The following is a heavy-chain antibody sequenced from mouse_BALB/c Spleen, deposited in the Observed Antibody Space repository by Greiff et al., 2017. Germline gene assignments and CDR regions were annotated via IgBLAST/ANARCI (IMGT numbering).Heavy chain of an antibody. CDR3: ARHNTTVASPWFAY. CDR1: EYEFPSHD. D-gene: IGHD1-1*01. V-gene: IGHV5-2*01. J-gene: IGHJ3*01. CDR2: INSDGGST. Sequence: DVHLVESGGGLVQPGESLKLSCESNEYEFPSHDMSWVRKTPEKRLELVAAINSDGGSTYYPDTMERRFIISRDNTKKTLYLQMSSLRSEDTALYYCARHNTTVASPWFAYWGQGTLVTVSA.